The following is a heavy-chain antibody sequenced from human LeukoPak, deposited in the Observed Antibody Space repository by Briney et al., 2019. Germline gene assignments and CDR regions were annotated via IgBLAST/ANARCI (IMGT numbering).Heavy chain of an antibody. J-gene: IGHJ3*02. V-gene: IGHV1-46*01. Sequence: ASVKVSCKASGYTFTSYYMHWVRQAPGQGLEWMGIINPSGGSTSYAQKFQGRVTMTRDTSTSTVYMELSSLRSEDTAVYYCAREEGGGSYSVGAFDIWGQGTMVTVSS. D-gene: IGHD1-26*01. CDR1: GYTFTSYY. CDR2: INPSGGST. CDR3: AREEGGGSYSVGAFDI.